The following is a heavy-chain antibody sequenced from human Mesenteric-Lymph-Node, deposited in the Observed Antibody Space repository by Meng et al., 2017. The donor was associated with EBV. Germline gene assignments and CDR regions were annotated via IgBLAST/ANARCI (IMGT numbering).Heavy chain of an antibody. J-gene: IGHJ4*02. CDR3: AGSGSGSYYAIYYFDF. D-gene: IGHD3-10*01. Sequence: QVQLTQWGPGLLKPSETLSLTCAVYGGSFSGYYWSWIRQPPGKGLEWIGYIYYSGSTKYNPSLKSRVTMSVDTSKNQFSLRLNSVTAADTAVYYCAGSGSGSYYAIYYFDFWGQGTLVTVSS. V-gene: IGHV4-34*11. CDR2: IYYSGST. CDR1: GGSFSGYY.